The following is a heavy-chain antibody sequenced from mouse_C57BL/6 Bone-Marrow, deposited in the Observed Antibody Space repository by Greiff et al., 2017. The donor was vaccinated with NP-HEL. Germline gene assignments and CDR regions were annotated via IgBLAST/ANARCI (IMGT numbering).Heavy chain of an antibody. CDR1: GYSFTGYY. CDR2: INPSTGGT. V-gene: IGHV1-42*01. J-gene: IGHJ2*01. CDR3: ADLDY. Sequence: VQLQQSGAELVRPGSSVKISCKASGYSFTGYYMNWVKQSPEKSLEWIGEINPSTGGTTYNQKFKAKATLTVDKSSSTAYMQRKGLASEDSAVYYWADLDYWGQGTTRTVSS.